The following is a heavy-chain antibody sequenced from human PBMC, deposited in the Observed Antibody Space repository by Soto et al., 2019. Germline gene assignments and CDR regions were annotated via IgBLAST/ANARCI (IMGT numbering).Heavy chain of an antibody. D-gene: IGHD6-13*01. CDR2: ISYDGSNK. V-gene: IGHV3-30-3*01. CDR1: GFTFSSYA. Sequence: QVQLVESGGGVVQPGRSLRLSCAASGFTFSSYAMHWVRQAPGKGLERVAVISYDGSNKYYADSVKGRFTISRDNSKNTLYLQMNSLRAEDTAVYYCARCGEEQQLVPGYFDYWGQGTLVTVSS. CDR3: ARCGEEQQLVPGYFDY. J-gene: IGHJ4*02.